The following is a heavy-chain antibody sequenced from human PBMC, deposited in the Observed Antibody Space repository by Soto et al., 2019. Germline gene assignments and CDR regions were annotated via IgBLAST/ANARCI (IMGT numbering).Heavy chain of an antibody. CDR2: ISSSSSYI. CDR3: SRFGYTTEAH. J-gene: IGHJ4*02. CDR1: GFTFSSYT. Sequence: EVQLMESGGGLVKPGGSLRLSCAASGFTFSSYTMIWVRQAPGKGLEWVSSISSSSSYIYYADSVKGRFTISRDNPKNSLYLQMNSLRAEDTAVYYCSRFGYTTEAHWGQGTLVTVSS. D-gene: IGHD5-12*01. V-gene: IGHV3-21*01.